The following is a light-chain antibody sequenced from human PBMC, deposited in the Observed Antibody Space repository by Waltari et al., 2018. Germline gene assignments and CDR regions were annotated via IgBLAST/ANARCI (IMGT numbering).Light chain of an antibody. J-gene: IGLJ2*01. Sequence: QSALTQPASVSGSPGQSITISCTGTSSDIGGYNYVSWYQQHPGKAPIPMIYDVRTRPSGVSTRFSCSNAGNTSSLTISGLQAEDEADYYCSSYITSSTLELFGGGTSLTVL. CDR1: SSDIGGYNY. CDR2: DVR. CDR3: SSYITSSTLEL. V-gene: IGLV2-14*03.